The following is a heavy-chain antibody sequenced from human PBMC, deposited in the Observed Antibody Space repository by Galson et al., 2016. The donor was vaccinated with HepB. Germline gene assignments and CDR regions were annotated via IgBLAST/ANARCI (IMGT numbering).Heavy chain of an antibody. V-gene: IGHV1-2*02. CDR3: AGLGHSGDYHTDGFNF. CDR2: INPNSGGT. Sequence: SVKVSCKASGYSFIDYYMHWVRQAPGQGLEWMGWINPNSGGTNYVQKFQGRVTMTRDTSISTAYMELSRLRFDDTAVYYCAGLGHSGDYHTDGFNFWGQGTMVIVSA. CDR1: GYSFIDYY. D-gene: IGHD4-17*01. J-gene: IGHJ3*01.